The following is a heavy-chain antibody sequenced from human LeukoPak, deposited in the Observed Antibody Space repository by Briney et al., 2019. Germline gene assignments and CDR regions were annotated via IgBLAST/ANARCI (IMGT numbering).Heavy chain of an antibody. D-gene: IGHD3-3*01. Sequence: PSETLSLTCTFAGGSLSSGTYYWSWLRQPPGKGLEWIGSIYYSGSTYFNPSLKSRITVSLDTSKNQFSLKLSSVTAATTAEYYCARDKTFEVVNYIDYWGQGTLVTVSS. CDR1: GGSLSSGTYY. CDR2: IYYSGST. V-gene: IGHV4-39*07. J-gene: IGHJ4*02. CDR3: ARDKTFEVVNYIDY.